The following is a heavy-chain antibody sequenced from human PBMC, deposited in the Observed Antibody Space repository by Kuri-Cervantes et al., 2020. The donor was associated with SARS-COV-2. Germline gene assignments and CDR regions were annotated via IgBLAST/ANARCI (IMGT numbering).Heavy chain of an antibody. CDR2: IKQDGSEK. V-gene: IGHV3-7*01. CDR3: ARDAPSRRGGY. Sequence: GESLKISCAASGSAFSYYWMSWVRQAPGRGLEWVANIKQDGSEKYYVDSVKGRFTISRDNARNSLYLQMNSLRAEDTAVYYCARDAPSRRGGYWGQGTLVTVSS. D-gene: IGHD3-16*01. J-gene: IGHJ4*02. CDR1: GSAFSYYW.